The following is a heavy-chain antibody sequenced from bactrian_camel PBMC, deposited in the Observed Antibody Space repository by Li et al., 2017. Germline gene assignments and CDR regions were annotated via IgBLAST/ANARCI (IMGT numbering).Heavy chain of an antibody. CDR3: AADGWAERDGRCDS. Sequence: QLVESGGGSVQSGGSLRLSCANSPYTSGRYSMGWFRQAPGKEREAVAGIAIDGTTTYADSVKGRFTISHDNAKNTVYLQMTDLKVEDTAVYYCAADGWAERDGRCDSLSQGTQVTVS. V-gene: IGHV3S53*01. D-gene: IGHD3*01. CDR2: IAIDGTT. CDR1: PYTSGRYS. J-gene: IGHJ4*01.